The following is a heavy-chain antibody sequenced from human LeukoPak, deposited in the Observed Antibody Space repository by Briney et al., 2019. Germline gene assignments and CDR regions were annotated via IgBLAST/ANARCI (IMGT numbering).Heavy chain of an antibody. Sequence: ASVNVSCQASGYTFTRYGISWVRQAPGQGLEWMGWFNAYNGNTNYAQKLQGRVTMTTDTSTSTAYMELRSLRSDDTAVYYYARDGYYDFWSGYYGGLDYWGQGTLVTVSS. D-gene: IGHD3-3*01. V-gene: IGHV1-18*01. J-gene: IGHJ4*02. CDR1: GYTFTRYG. CDR2: FNAYNGNT. CDR3: ARDGYYDFWSGYYGGLDY.